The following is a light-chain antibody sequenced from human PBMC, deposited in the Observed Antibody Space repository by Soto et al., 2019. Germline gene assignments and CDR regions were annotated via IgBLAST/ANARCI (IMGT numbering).Light chain of an antibody. CDR2: GAS. Sequence: EIVLTQSPGTLSLSPGERATPSCRASQSVSSNYLVWYQQRPGQAPRLLIHGASSRATGIPDRFSGSGSGTDFTLTISRLEPEDFAVYYCQQYGSSPPWTFGQGTKVEIK. J-gene: IGKJ1*01. CDR1: QSVSSNY. CDR3: QQYGSSPPWT. V-gene: IGKV3-20*01.